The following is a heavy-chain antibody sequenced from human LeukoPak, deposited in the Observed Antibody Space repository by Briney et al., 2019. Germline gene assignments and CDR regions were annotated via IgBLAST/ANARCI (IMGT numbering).Heavy chain of an antibody. CDR1: GFTFSSYA. J-gene: IGHJ5*02. D-gene: IGHD3-10*01. Sequence: GGSLRLSCAAAGFTFSSYAMHWVRQAPDKGLEYVAVISNDGTYKYYGSYGKGRFTIARDNSKDSLYLQMDSLRSEDTAVYSCTRKSGGSQRKMDDWFDPWGQGTLVIVSS. CDR2: ISNDGTYK. V-gene: IGHV3-30*03. CDR3: TRKSGGSQRKMDDWFDP.